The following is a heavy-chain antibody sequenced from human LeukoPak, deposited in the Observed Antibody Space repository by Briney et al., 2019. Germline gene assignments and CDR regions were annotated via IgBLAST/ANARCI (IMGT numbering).Heavy chain of an antibody. CDR1: GFTFSSYS. J-gene: IGHJ3*02. V-gene: IGHV3-21*01. D-gene: IGHD3-3*01. CDR2: ISSSSSYI. CDR3: AREPHITIFAPPRNDAFDI. Sequence: GGSLRLSCAASGFTFSSYSMNWVRQAPGKGLEWVSSISSSSSYIYYADSVKGRFTISRDNAKNSLYLQMNSLRAEDTAVYYCAREPHITIFAPPRNDAFDIWGQGTMVTVSS.